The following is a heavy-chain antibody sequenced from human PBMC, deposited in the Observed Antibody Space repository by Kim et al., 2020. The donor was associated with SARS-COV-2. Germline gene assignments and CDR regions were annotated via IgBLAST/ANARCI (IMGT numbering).Heavy chain of an antibody. V-gene: IGHV3-23*01. CDR1: GFIFSSYG. CDR3: AKHWGSGTYYNFLDY. D-gene: IGHD3-10*01. CDR2: LTDSGGTT. J-gene: IGHJ4*02. Sequence: GGSLRLSCAASGFIFSSYGMSWVRQAPGKGLDWVAALTDSGGTTHYADSVKGRFTISRDNPNNILYLQMSSLRVEDTAVNYCAKHWGSGTYYNFLDYWGQGTLVTVSS.